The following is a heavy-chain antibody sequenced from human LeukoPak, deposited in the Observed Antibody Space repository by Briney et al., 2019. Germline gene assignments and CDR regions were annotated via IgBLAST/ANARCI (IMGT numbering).Heavy chain of an antibody. Sequence: ASVKVSCKASGYTFTGYYIHWVRQAPGQGLEWMGWINPNSGGTKYAQNFQGRVTMTRDTSITTAYMELSRLRSDDTAVYYCASDLWGVGPSLVGYYFDHWGQGTLVTVSS. J-gene: IGHJ4*02. CDR2: INPNSGGT. D-gene: IGHD1-26*01. CDR3: ASDLWGVGPSLVGYYFDH. V-gene: IGHV1-2*02. CDR1: GYTFTGYY.